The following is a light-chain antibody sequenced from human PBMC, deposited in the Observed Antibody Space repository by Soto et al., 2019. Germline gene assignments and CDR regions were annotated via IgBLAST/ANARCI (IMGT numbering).Light chain of an antibody. Sequence: IQMTQSPSTLSASVGDRVTITCRASQSINSWLAWYQQKPGKAPKLLIYKASGLESGVPSRFSGSGSGTEFTLTISSLQPDDFATYYCQQYSSYTWTFGQGTKVEIK. J-gene: IGKJ1*01. CDR2: KAS. V-gene: IGKV1-5*03. CDR3: QQYSSYTWT. CDR1: QSINSW.